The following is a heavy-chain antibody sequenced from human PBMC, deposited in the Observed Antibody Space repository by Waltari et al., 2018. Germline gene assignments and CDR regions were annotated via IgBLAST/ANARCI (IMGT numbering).Heavy chain of an antibody. CDR2: INHSGST. V-gene: IGHV4-34*01. J-gene: IGHJ4*02. CDR1: GGSFSGYY. Sequence: QVQLQQWGAGLLKPSETLSLTCAVYGGSFSGYYWSWIRQPPGKGLEWIGEINHSGSTNYNPSLKRRVAIAVDTSKNQFSLKLSSVTAADTAVYYCASRTYYDFWSGSWEFDYWGQGTLVTVSS. D-gene: IGHD3-3*01. CDR3: ASRTYYDFWSGSWEFDY.